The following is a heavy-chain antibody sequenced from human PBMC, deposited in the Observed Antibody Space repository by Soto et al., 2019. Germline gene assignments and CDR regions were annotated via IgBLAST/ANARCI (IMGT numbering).Heavy chain of an antibody. J-gene: IGHJ3*02. D-gene: IGHD1-7*01. CDR3: ARPWGSGTTEDGDAFDI. V-gene: IGHV4-39*01. CDR2: IYYSGST. CDR1: GGSISSSSYY. Sequence: SETLSLTCTVSGGSISSSSYYWGWIRQPPGKGLEWIGSIYYSGSTYYNPSLKSRVTISVDTSKNQFSLKLSSVTAADTAVYYCARPWGSGTTEDGDAFDIWGQGTMVTVSS.